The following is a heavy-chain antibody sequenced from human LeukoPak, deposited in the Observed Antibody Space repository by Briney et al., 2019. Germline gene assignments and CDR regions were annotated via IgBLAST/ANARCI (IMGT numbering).Heavy chain of an antibody. J-gene: IGHJ4*02. Sequence: SETLSLTCTVSGGSISSSSYYWGWIRQPPGKGLEWIGSIYYSGSTYYNPSLKSRVTISVDTSKNQFSLKLRSVTAADTAVYYCARQRTYYDFWSGYYPSTDFDYWGQGTLVTVSS. D-gene: IGHD3-3*01. CDR1: GGSISSSSYY. CDR2: IYYSGST. CDR3: ARQRTYYDFWSGYYPSTDFDY. V-gene: IGHV4-39*01.